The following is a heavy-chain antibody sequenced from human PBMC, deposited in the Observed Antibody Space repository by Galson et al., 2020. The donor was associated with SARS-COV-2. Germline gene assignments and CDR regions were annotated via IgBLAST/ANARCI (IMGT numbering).Heavy chain of an antibody. J-gene: IGHJ4*02. CDR2: ITYDGSNK. Sequence: GGSLRLSCAASGFTISSYAMHWVRQAPGKGLERVAVITYDGSNKYYEDSVKGRFTISRDNSKNTLYLQMNSLRAEDTAVYYCGRDTTGGYSYVFDYWGQGTLVTVSS. CDR3: GRDTTGGYSYVFDY. V-gene: IGHV3-30*04. CDR1: GFTISSYA. D-gene: IGHD5-18*01.